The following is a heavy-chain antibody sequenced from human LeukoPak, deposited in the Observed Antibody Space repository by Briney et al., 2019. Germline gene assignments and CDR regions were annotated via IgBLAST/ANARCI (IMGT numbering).Heavy chain of an antibody. CDR2: IYYSGST. J-gene: IGHJ4*02. Sequence: SETLSLTCTVSGGSISSSSYYWGWIRQPPGKGLEWIGSIYYSGSTYYNPSLKSRVTISVDTSKNQFSLKLSSVTAADTAVYYCARVRDTAMAPGYFDYWGQGTLVTVSS. CDR1: GGSISSSSYY. D-gene: IGHD5-18*01. CDR3: ARVRDTAMAPGYFDY. V-gene: IGHV4-39*07.